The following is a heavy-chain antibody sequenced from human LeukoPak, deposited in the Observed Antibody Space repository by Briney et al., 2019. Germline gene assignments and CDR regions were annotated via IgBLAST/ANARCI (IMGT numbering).Heavy chain of an antibody. V-gene: IGHV3-21*01. CDR3: ARDFNDYYYYMDV. CDR1: GFTFSSYS. Sequence: GGSLRLSCAASGFTFSSYSMNWVRQAPGKGLEWVSSISSSSSYIYYADSVKGRFTISRDNAKNSLYLQMNSLRAEDTAVYYCARDFNDYYYYMDVWGKGTTVTVSS. J-gene: IGHJ6*03. CDR2: ISSSSSYI.